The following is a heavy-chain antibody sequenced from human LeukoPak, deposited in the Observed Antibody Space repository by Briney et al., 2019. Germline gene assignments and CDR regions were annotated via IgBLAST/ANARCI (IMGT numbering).Heavy chain of an antibody. CDR2: IYYSGST. D-gene: IGHD3-22*01. Sequence: SETLSLTCTVSGGSISSYYWSWIRQPPGKGLEWIGYIYYSGSTNYNPSLKSRVTISVDTSKNRFSLKLSSVTAADTAVYYCARISTGDSSGYYSFDYWGQGTLVTVSS. J-gene: IGHJ4*02. CDR3: ARISTGDSSGYYSFDY. CDR1: GGSISSYY. V-gene: IGHV4-59*01.